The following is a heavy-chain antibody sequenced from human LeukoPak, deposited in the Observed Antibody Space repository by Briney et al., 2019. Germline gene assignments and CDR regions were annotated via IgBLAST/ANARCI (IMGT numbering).Heavy chain of an antibody. Sequence: GGSLRLSCAASGFTFSSYSMNWVRQAPGKGLEWVSSISSSSSYIYYADSVKGRFTISRDNAKNSLYLQMNSLRAKDTAVYYCARVMACSSTSCYAFDYWGQGTLVTVSS. CDR2: ISSSSSYI. V-gene: IGHV3-21*01. CDR1: GFTFSSYS. J-gene: IGHJ4*02. CDR3: ARVMACSSTSCYAFDY. D-gene: IGHD2-2*01.